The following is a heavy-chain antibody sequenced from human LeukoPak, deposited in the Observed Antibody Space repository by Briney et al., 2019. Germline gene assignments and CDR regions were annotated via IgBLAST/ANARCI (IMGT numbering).Heavy chain of an antibody. CDR2: IKSTGDTT. CDR1: GYTFTSYH. D-gene: IGHD2-2*01. Sequence: ASVQVSCKTSGYTFTSYHMHWVRQAPGQGLEWVAIIKSTGDTTVYAQKFQGRVTVTRDTSTSTVYMDLSSLSSEDTAVYYCVREDAHTYYFDFWGPGTLVAVSS. J-gene: IGHJ4*02. V-gene: IGHV1-46*01. CDR3: VREDAHTYYFDF.